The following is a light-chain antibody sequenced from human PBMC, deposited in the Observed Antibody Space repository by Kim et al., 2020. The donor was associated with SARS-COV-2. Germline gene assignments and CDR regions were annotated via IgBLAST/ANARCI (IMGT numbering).Light chain of an antibody. CDR1: QGISTY. V-gene: IGKV1-27*01. CDR3: QKYISAPPT. J-gene: IGKJ3*01. Sequence: DIQMTQSPSSLSASIGDRVTITCRASQGISTYLAWYQQKPGRVPKLLIYAASTLQSGVPSRFSGSGSGTDFTLTISSLQPEDVATYYCQKYISAPPTFGPGTKWISN. CDR2: AAS.